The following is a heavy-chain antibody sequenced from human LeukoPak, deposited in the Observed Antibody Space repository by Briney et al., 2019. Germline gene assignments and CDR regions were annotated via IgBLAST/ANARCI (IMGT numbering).Heavy chain of an antibody. V-gene: IGHV4-4*07. J-gene: IGHJ6*02. D-gene: IGHD2-2*01. CDR3: ARDLRLLGYCSSTSCYKNYYGMDV. CDR1: GGSINNYY. CDR2: IYTSGST. Sequence: SETLSLTCTVSGGSINNYYWSWVRQPAGKGLEWIGRIYTSGSTNYNPSLKSRVTMSVDTSKNQFSLKLSSVAAADTAVYYCARDLRLLGYCSSTSCYKNYYGMDVWGQGTTVTVSS.